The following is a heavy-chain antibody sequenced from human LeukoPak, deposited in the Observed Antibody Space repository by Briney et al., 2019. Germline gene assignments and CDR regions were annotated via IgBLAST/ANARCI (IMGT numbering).Heavy chain of an antibody. D-gene: IGHD3-16*01. CDR2: IIPSLEIS. CDR1: GVTSSSYV. Sequence: GASVKVSCKASGVTSSSYVISWQRQAPAQGLEWVGGIIPSLEISNYAQKFQGRVTMTADGSKSIAYMELSSLTSEDKAVDYCATGGSTAYYRYDYWGHGTLVTVSS. J-gene: IGHJ4*01. CDR3: ATGGSTAYYRYDY. V-gene: IGHV1-69*13.